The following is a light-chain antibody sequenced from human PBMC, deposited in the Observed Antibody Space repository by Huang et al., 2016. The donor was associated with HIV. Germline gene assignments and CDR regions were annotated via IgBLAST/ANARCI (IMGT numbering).Light chain of an antibody. Sequence: IVLTQSPGTLSLSPGARATLSCRASQSISSSFLAWFQQKPGQAPRLLLYSASSRAAGIPDRFGGSGSGTDFTLTINRLEPEDSAVYYCHQYGSSPPYTFGQGTKLEIK. CDR2: SAS. CDR1: QSISSSF. CDR3: HQYGSSPPYT. V-gene: IGKV3-20*01. J-gene: IGKJ2*01.